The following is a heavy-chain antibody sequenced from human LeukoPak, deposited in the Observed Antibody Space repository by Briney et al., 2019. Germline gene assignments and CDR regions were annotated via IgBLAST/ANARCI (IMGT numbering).Heavy chain of an antibody. V-gene: IGHV4-61*02. CDR2: IYTSGST. Sequence: SETLSLTCTVSGGSISSGSYYWSWIRQPAGKGLEWIGRIYTSGSTNYNPSLKSRVTMSVDTSKNQFSLKLNSVSVADTAVYYCARDNGAGYGWYYFDSWGQGTLVTVSS. J-gene: IGHJ4*02. D-gene: IGHD5-18*01. CDR1: GGSISSGSYY. CDR3: ARDNGAGYGWYYFDS.